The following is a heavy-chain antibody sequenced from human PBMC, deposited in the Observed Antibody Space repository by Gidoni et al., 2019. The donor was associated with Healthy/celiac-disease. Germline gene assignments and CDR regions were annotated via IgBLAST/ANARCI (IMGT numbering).Heavy chain of an antibody. CDR3: ARSPSQYYDILTGYPLGY. V-gene: IGHV3-21*01. CDR1: GFTFSSYR. J-gene: IGHJ4*02. D-gene: IGHD3-9*01. CDR2: ISSSSSYI. Sequence: EVQLVESGGGLVQPGGSLRLSFAASGFTFSSYRLNWVRQAPGKGLEWVSSISSSSSYIYYADSVKGRFTISRDNAKNSLYLQMNSLRAEDTAVYYCARSPSQYYDILTGYPLGYWGQGTLVTVSS.